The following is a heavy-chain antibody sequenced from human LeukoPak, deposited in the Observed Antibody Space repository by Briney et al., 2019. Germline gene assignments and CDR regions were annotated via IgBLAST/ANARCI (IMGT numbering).Heavy chain of an antibody. CDR2: IYYSGST. J-gene: IGHJ6*02. V-gene: IGHV4-59*12. CDR3: ARDLGSYSSGWFPPLNYYYGMDV. D-gene: IGHD6-19*01. CDR1: GGSISSYY. Sequence: ASETLSLTCTVSGGSISSYYWSWIRQPPGKGLEWIGYIYYSGSTNYNPSLKSRVTISVDTSKNQFSLKLSSVTAADTAVYYCARDLGSYSSGWFPPLNYYYGMDVWGQGTTVTVSS.